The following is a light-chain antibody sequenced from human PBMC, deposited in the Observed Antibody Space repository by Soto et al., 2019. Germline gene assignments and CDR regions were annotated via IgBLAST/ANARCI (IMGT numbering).Light chain of an antibody. CDR2: KAS. CDR1: QSISSW. Sequence: EIQMTQSPSTPSASVGDRVTITCRASQSISSWLAWYQQKPGKAPNLLIYKASSLQSGVPSRFSGSGSGTDFTFTISSLQTDDCGTYYCQHKKDKWTFGKGAK. CDR3: QHKKDKWT. V-gene: IGKV1-5*03. J-gene: IGKJ1*01.